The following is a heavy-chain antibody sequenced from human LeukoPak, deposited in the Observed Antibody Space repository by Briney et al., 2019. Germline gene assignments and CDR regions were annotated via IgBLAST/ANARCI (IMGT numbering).Heavy chain of an antibody. J-gene: IGHJ6*02. CDR3: AKDVRSSGWYIYYYYGMDV. Sequence: GGSLRLSCAASGFTFSSYGMHWVRQAPGKGLEWVAVISYDGSNKYYADSVKGRFTISRDNSKNTLYLQMNSLRADDTAVYYCAKDVRSSGWYIYYYYGMDVWGQGTTVTVSS. CDR1: GFTFSSYG. V-gene: IGHV3-30*18. CDR2: ISYDGSNK. D-gene: IGHD6-19*01.